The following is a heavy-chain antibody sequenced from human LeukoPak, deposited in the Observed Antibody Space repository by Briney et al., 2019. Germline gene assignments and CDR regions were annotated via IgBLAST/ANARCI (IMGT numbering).Heavy chain of an antibody. CDR2: IIPIFGTA. J-gene: IGHJ6*03. V-gene: IGHV1-69*05. Sequence: RASVKVSCKASGGTFSSYAISWVRQAPGQGLEWMGGIIPIFGTANYAQKFQGRVTITTDESTSTAYMGLSSLRSEDTAVYYCARVTNHRITMSRGIRWYYYYMDVWGKGTTVTVSS. CDR3: ARVTNHRITMSRGIRWYYYYMDV. D-gene: IGHD3-22*01. CDR1: GGTFSSYA.